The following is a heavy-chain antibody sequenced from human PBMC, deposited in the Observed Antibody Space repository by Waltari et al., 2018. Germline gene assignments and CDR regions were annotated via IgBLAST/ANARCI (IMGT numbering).Heavy chain of an antibody. Sequence: QVQLQESGPGLVKPSETLSLTCTVSGYSISSGYYWGWIRQPPGKGLEWIGSIYHSGSTYYNPSLKSRVTISVDTSKNQFSLKLSSVTAADTAVYYCARGSDYDFWSANNWFDPWGQGTLVTVSS. V-gene: IGHV4-38-2*02. D-gene: IGHD3-3*01. CDR2: IYHSGST. CDR3: ARGSDYDFWSANNWFDP. CDR1: GYSISSGYY. J-gene: IGHJ5*02.